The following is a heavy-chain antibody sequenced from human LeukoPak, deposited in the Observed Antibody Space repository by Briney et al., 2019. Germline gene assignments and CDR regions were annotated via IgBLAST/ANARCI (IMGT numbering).Heavy chain of an antibody. Sequence: ASVKVSCKASGYTFTGYYMHWVRQAPGQGLEWMGRIIPILGIANYAQKFQGRVTITADKSTSTAYMELSSLRSEDTAVYYCAVTKAPSDYWGQGTLVTVSS. J-gene: IGHJ4*02. CDR3: AVTKAPSDY. D-gene: IGHD4-17*01. CDR1: GYTFTGYY. V-gene: IGHV1-69*02. CDR2: IIPILGIA.